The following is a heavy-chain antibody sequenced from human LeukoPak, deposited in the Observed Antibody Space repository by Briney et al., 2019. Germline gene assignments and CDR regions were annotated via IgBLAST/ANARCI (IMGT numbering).Heavy chain of an antibody. J-gene: IGHJ4*02. Sequence: TGGSLRLSCAASGFTFSSYAMHWVRQAPGKGLEWVAVISYDGSNKYYAYSVKGRFTISRDNSKNTLYLQMNSLRAEDTAVYYCARALYDSSGYCLDYWGQGTLVTVSS. CDR3: ARALYDSSGYCLDY. V-gene: IGHV3-30*04. CDR2: ISYDGSNK. CDR1: GFTFSSYA. D-gene: IGHD3-22*01.